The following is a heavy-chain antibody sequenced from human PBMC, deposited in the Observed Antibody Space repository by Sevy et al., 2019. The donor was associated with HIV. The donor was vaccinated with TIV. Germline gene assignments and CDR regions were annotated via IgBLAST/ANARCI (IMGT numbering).Heavy chain of an antibody. CDR1: GFTVSSNY. Sequence: GGSLRLSCAASGFTVSSNYMSWVRQAPGKGLEWVSVIYSGGSTYYADSVKGRFTISRDKSKNTLYLQMNSLRAADTAVYYCATHSSGWYYAFDIWGQGTMVTVSS. CDR2: IYSGGST. D-gene: IGHD6-19*01. V-gene: IGHV3-53*01. J-gene: IGHJ3*02. CDR3: ATHSSGWYYAFDI.